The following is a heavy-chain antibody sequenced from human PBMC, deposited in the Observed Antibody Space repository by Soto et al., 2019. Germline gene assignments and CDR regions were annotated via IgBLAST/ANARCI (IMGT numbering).Heavy chain of an antibody. CDR2: IIPILGIA. V-gene: IGHV1-69*02. J-gene: IGHJ6*02. Sequence: QVQLVQSGAEVKKPGSSVKVSCKASGGTFSSYTISWVRQAPGQGLEWMGRIIPILGIANYAQKFQGRVTITADKSTSKAYMGPSDRRSEDTAVYYCARAKGYCSGGSCYSDGMYVWGQGTTVTVSS. CDR3: ARAKGYCSGGSCYSDGMYV. CDR1: GGTFSSYT. D-gene: IGHD2-15*01.